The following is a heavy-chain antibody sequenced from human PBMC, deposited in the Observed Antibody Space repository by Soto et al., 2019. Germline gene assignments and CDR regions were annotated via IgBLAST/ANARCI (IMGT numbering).Heavy chain of an antibody. CDR1: GGTFSSYT. J-gene: IGHJ5*02. D-gene: IGHD5-18*01. Sequence: ASVKVSCKASGGTFSSYTISWVRQAPGQGLEWMGIINPSGGSTSYAQKFQGRVTMTRDTSTSTVYMELSSLRSEDTAVYYCARGGYSYGPLGANNWFDPWGQGTLVTVSS. CDR3: ARGGYSYGPLGANNWFDP. V-gene: IGHV1-46*03. CDR2: INPSGGST.